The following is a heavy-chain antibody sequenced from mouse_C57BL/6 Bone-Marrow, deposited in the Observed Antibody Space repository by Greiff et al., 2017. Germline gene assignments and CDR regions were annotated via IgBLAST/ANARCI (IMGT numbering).Heavy chain of an antibody. CDR2: IYPRSGNT. J-gene: IGHJ2*01. D-gene: IGHD1-1*01. CDR1: GYTFTSYG. CDR3: ARRDWNYYGSSDDY. Sequence: QVQLQQSGAELARPGASVKLSCKASGYTFTSYGISWVKQRTGQGLEWIGEIYPRSGNTYYNEKFKGKATLTADKSSSTAYMELRSLTSEDSAVYFCARRDWNYYGSSDDYWGQGTTLTVSS. V-gene: IGHV1-81*01.